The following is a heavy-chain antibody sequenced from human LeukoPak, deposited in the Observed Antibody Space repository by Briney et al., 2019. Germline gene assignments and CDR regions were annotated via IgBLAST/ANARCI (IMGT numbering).Heavy chain of an antibody. CDR1: SGSISSHY. Sequence: SETLSLTCTVSSGSISSHYWTWIRQPPGKGLEWIGSIYYTGSTYYNPSLKSRVSISLDTSKNQFSLKLSSVTAADTAVYYCARDGYSGYDHWGQGTLVTVSS. CDR2: IYYTGST. D-gene: IGHD5-12*01. J-gene: IGHJ4*02. V-gene: IGHV4-59*11. CDR3: ARDGYSGYDH.